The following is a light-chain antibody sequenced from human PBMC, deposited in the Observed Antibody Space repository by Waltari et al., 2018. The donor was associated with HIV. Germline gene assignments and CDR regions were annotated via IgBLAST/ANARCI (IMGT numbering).Light chain of an antibody. CDR3: QQYYNTPLT. CDR1: QSLLYTSNNKNY. J-gene: IGKJ4*01. Sequence: DFVMTQSPDSLTVSLGERATINCKSSQSLLYTSNNKNYLAWYQQKPGQPPNLLIDWASIRESGVPDRFSGSGSGTDFTLTISSLQAEDVAVYYCQQYYNTPLTFGGGTKVEIK. V-gene: IGKV4-1*01. CDR2: WAS.